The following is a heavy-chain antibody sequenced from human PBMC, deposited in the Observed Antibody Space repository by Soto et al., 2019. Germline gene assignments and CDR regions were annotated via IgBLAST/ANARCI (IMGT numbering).Heavy chain of an antibody. J-gene: IGHJ3*02. D-gene: IGHD3-10*01. CDR1: GGSISSYY. CDR2: SYYSGGT. V-gene: IGHV4-59*01. CDR3: ARDIRGVIDAFDI. Sequence: QVQLQESGPGLVKPSETLSLTCTVSGGSISSYYWSWIRQPPGKGLEWIGYSYYSGGTKYNPSLKGRVTISVDTSKSQCSLKLSSVTAADTAVYYCARDIRGVIDAFDIWGQVTMVTVSS.